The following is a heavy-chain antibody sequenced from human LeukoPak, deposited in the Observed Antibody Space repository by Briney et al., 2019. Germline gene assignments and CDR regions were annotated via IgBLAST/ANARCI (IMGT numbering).Heavy chain of an antibody. CDR1: GFTFSSYG. Sequence: GRSLRLSCAASGFTFSSYGMHWVRQAPGKGLEWVAVISYDGSNKYYPDSVKGRFTISRDNSKNTLYLQMNSLRPEDTAVYYCAKDSGRLAALVRGVIPRNYWGQGTLVSVSS. V-gene: IGHV3-30*18. D-gene: IGHD3-10*01. CDR2: ISYDGSNK. J-gene: IGHJ4*02. CDR3: AKDSGRLAALVRGVIPRNY.